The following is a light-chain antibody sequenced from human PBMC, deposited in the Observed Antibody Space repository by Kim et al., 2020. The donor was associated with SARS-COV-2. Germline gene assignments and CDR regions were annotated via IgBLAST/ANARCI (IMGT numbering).Light chain of an antibody. V-gene: IGKV3-15*01. CDR2: GAS. CDR3: QQYNNRGT. J-gene: IGKJ2*02. CDR1: QSVSSN. Sequence: EIVMTQSPATLSVSPGERATLSCRASQSVSSNLAWYQQKPGQAPRLLIYGASTRATGIPARLSGSGSGTEFTLTISSLQSEDFAVYYCQQYNNRGTFGQGTKLEI.